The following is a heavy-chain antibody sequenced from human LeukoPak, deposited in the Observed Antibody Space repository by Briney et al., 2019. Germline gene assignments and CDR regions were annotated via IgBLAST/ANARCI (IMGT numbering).Heavy chain of an antibody. D-gene: IGHD1-26*01. V-gene: IGHV1-24*01. CDR1: GYTLTELS. CDR2: FDPEDGET. CDR3: ATLGVQWELLGWYFDL. Sequence: GASVKVPCKVSGYTLTELSMHWVRQAPGKGLEWMGGFDPEDGETIYAQKFQGRVTMTEDTSTDTAYMELSSLRSEDTAVYYCATLGVQWELLGWYFDLWGRGTLVTVSS. J-gene: IGHJ2*01.